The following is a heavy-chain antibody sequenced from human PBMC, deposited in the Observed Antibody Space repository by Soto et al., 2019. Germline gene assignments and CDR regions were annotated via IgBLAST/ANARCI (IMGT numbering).Heavy chain of an antibody. J-gene: IGHJ4*02. V-gene: IGHV3-30-3*01. Sequence: QVQLVESGGGVVQPGRSLRLSCAASGFTFSSYAMHWVRQAPGKGLEWVSVISYDGSNKYYADSVKGRFTISRDNSKNALYLLMNSVRAEDTAVYYCARDLTTVTTFFDYGGQGTLVTVAS. D-gene: IGHD4-17*01. CDR2: ISYDGSNK. CDR1: GFTFSSYA. CDR3: ARDLTTVTTFFDY.